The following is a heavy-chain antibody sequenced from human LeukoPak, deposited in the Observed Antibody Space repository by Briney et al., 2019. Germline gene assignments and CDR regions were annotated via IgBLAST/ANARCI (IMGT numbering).Heavy chain of an antibody. J-gene: IGHJ5*02. V-gene: IGHV3-33*01. Sequence: GRSLRLSCAASGFTFSSYGMHWVRQAPGKGLEWVAVIWYDGSNKYHADPVKGRFTISGDNSKNTLYLQMNSLRAEDTAVYYCARDYSGWFDPWGQGALVTVSS. CDR3: ARDYSGWFDP. D-gene: IGHD4-11*01. CDR2: IWYDGSNK. CDR1: GFTFSSYG.